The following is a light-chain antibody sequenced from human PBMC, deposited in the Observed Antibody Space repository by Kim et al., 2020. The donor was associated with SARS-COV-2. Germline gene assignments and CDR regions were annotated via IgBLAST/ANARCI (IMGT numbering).Light chain of an antibody. Sequence: SPGERATLSGRASQSIDSYLAWYQQRPGQPPRLLIYDASNRATGIPARFSGSGSGTDFTLTISSLEPEDFAVYYCQQRTTWPPWTFGQGTKVDIK. V-gene: IGKV3-11*01. CDR1: QSIDSY. J-gene: IGKJ1*01. CDR3: QQRTTWPPWT. CDR2: DAS.